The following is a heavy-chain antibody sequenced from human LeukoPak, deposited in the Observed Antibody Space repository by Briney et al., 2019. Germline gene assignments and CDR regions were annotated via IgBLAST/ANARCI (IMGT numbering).Heavy chain of an antibody. CDR1: GFLFAGYA. J-gene: IGHJ4*02. CDR3: ARDWGI. V-gene: IGHV3-9*01. D-gene: IGHD6-13*01. CDR2: ISWNSSNM. Sequence: GGSLRLSCASSGFLFAGYAMNWVRQAPGKGLEWVSGISWNSSNMGYADSVKGRFTISRDNAKNSLYLQMNSLRAEDTAVYYCARDWGIWGQGTLVTVSS.